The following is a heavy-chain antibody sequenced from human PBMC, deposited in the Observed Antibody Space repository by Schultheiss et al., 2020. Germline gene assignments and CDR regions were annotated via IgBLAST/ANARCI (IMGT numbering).Heavy chain of an antibody. J-gene: IGHJ6*02. V-gene: IGHV3-23*01. CDR2: ISDSGGGT. D-gene: IGHD3-16*02. Sequence: GGSLRLSCAASGFTFSTYAMSWVRQAPGKGLEWVSVISDSGGGTSYADSVKGRFTISRDNSKDTLYLQMNSLRAEDTAVYYCAKPPTGSYRDYYYYDMDVWGQGTTVTVSS. CDR3: AKPPTGSYRDYYYYDMDV. CDR1: GFTFSTYA.